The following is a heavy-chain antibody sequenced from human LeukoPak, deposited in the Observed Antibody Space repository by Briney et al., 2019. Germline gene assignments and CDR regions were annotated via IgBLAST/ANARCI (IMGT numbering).Heavy chain of an antibody. J-gene: IGHJ3*02. V-gene: IGHV3-23*01. CDR3: AKPMGGHPASAFDI. CDR1: GFTFSSYA. Sequence: GGSLRPSCAASGFTFSSYAVSWVRQAPGKGLEWVSAISGSGGSTYYADSVKGRFTISRDNSKNTLYLQMNSLRAEDTAVYYCAKPMGGHPASAFDIWGQGTMVTVSS. D-gene: IGHD3-10*01. CDR2: ISGSGGST.